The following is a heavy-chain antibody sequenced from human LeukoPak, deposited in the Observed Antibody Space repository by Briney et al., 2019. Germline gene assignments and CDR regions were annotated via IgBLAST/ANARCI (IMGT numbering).Heavy chain of an antibody. D-gene: IGHD3-16*02. CDR2: ISASGGST. V-gene: IGHV3-23*01. J-gene: IGHJ4*02. CDR3: AKGISIYSYFDN. Sequence: GGSLRLSCAASGFTFSSFAMSWVRQAPGKGLEWISVISASGGSTYYADSVKGRFTISRDNSKNTLHLQMNCLRAEDTAVYYCAKGISIYSYFDNWGQGTLVTVSS. CDR1: GFTFSSFA.